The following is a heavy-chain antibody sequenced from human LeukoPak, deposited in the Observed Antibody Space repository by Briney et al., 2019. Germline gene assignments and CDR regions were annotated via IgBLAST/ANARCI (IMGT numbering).Heavy chain of an antibody. CDR3: ARGLRYSYVFREANWFDP. D-gene: IGHD5-18*01. CDR1: GFTFSSYA. J-gene: IGHJ5*02. CDR2: ISYDGSNK. Sequence: PGGSLRLSCAASGFTFSSYAMHWVRQAPGKGLEWVAVISYDGSNKYYADSVKGRFTISRDNSKNTLYLQMNSLRAEDTAVYYCARGLRYSYVFREANWFDPWGQGTLVTVSS. V-gene: IGHV3-30-3*01.